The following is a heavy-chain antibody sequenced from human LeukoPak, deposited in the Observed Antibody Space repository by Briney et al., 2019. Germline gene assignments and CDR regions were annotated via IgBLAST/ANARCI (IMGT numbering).Heavy chain of an antibody. D-gene: IGHD1-14*01. CDR1: GFSFRSYY. Sequence: PGGSLRLSSAASGFSFRSYYVNWVRQAPGKGLEWVSCISSSSTYIYYADSVRGRFAISRDNAKNSLYLQMNSLRAEDTAVYYCVRENHGSFDYWGQGSLVTVSS. CDR2: ISSSSTYI. V-gene: IGHV3-21*01. CDR3: VRENHGSFDY. J-gene: IGHJ4*02.